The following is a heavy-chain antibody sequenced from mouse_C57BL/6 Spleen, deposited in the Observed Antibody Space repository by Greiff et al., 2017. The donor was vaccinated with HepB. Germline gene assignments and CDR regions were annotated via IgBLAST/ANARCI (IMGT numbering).Heavy chain of an antibody. J-gene: IGHJ4*01. D-gene: IGHD3-2*02. CDR1: GYTFTDYE. CDR3: TRGGTAQATDYAMDY. Sequence: LVESGAELVRPGASVTLSCKASGYTFTDYEMHWVKQTPVHGLEWIGAIDPETGGTAYNQKFKGKAILTADKSSSTAYMELRSLTSEDSAVYYCTRGGTAQATDYAMDYWGQGTSVTVSS. CDR2: IDPETGGT. V-gene: IGHV1-15*01.